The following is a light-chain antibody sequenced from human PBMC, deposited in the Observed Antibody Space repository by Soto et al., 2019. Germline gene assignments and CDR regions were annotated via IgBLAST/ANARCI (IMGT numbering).Light chain of an antibody. CDR3: QQSYSAPWT. Sequence: DIQMTQSPSSLAASVGARVTITCRASQSISTYLNWYQQKPGKAPKVLIFDASRLQSGVASRFNGSGSGTDFTLTISSLQPEDSATYYCQQSYSAPWTFGQGTKVQVK. J-gene: IGKJ1*01. CDR2: DAS. V-gene: IGKV1-39*01. CDR1: QSISTY.